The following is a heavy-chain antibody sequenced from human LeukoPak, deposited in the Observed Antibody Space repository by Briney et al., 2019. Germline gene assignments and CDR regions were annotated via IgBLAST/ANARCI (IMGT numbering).Heavy chain of an antibody. J-gene: IGHJ4*02. CDR3: AKDGNDKGYYYDSSGYYYFDY. Sequence: GGSLRLSCAASGFTFTRHPMHWVRQAPGKGLEWVAVILQDGRERHYIDSVKGRFTISRDNSKNTLYLQMNSLRAEDTVVYYCAKDGNDKGYYYDSSGYYYFDYWGQGTLVTVSS. V-gene: IGHV3-30*04. D-gene: IGHD3-22*01. CDR2: ILQDGRER. CDR1: GFTFTRHP.